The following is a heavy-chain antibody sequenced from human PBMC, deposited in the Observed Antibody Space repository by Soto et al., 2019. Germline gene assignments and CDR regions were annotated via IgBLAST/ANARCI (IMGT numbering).Heavy chain of an antibody. CDR2: ISGSGGST. Sequence: PGGSLRLSCAASGFTFSSYAMSWVRQAPGKGLEWVSAISGSGGSTYYADSVKGRFTISRDNSKDTLYLQMNSLRAEDTAVYYCAKARGSMYYDFWSGYSIYYYYYYGMDVWGQGTTVTVSS. D-gene: IGHD3-3*01. V-gene: IGHV3-23*01. CDR1: GFTFSSYA. CDR3: AKARGSMYYDFWSGYSIYYYYYYGMDV. J-gene: IGHJ6*02.